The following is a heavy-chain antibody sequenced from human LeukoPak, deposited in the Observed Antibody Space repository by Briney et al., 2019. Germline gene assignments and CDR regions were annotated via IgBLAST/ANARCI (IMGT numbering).Heavy chain of an antibody. CDR3: ARARLYCSGGSCFPSDY. V-gene: IGHV1-18*04. CDR2: ISAYNGNT. J-gene: IGHJ4*02. CDR1: GYTFTSYG. Sequence: GASVKVSCKASGYTFTSYGISWVRQAPGQGLEWMGWISAYNGNTNYARKLQGRVTMTTDTSTSTAYMELRSLRSDDTAVYYCARARLYCSGGSCFPSDYWGQGTLATVSS. D-gene: IGHD2-15*01.